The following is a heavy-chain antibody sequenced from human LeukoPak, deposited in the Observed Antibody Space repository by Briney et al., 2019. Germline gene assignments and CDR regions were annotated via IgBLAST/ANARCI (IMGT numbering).Heavy chain of an antibody. J-gene: IGHJ4*02. CDR3: ARGDRRDGYNYDY. CDR1: GGSISSGGYS. V-gene: IGHV4-30-2*01. CDR2: IYHSGST. Sequence: TTSETLSLTCAVSGGSISSGGYSWSWIRQPPGKGLEWIGYIYHSGSTYYNPSLKSRVTISVDTSKNQFSLKLSSVTAADTAVYYCARGDRRDGYNYDYWGQGTLVTVSS. D-gene: IGHD5-24*01.